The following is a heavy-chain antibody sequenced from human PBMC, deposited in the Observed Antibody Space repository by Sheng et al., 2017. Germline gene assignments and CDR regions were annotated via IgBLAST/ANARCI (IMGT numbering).Heavy chain of an antibody. Sequence: EVQLVESGGGLVQPGGSLRLSCAGSGFSFSTYEMNWVRQAPGKGLEWVSYITSSGSTTYYADSVKGRFTISRDNAKNSLYLQMNSLRAEDTALYYCARDKTYYGMDVWGQGTTVTVSS. V-gene: IGHV3-48*03. CDR2: ITSSGSTT. CDR3: ARDKTYYGMDV. J-gene: IGHJ6*02. CDR1: GFSFSTYE.